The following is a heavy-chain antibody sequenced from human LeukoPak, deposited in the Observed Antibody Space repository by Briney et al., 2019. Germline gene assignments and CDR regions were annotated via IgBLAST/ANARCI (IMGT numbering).Heavy chain of an antibody. CDR2: MNPNSGNT. CDR1: GGTFSSYT. D-gene: IGHD6-19*01. J-gene: IGHJ6*03. CDR3: VREGRAVVGTEDYYYYYMDV. Sequence: ASVKVSCKASGGTFSSYTINWVRQATGQGLEWMGWMNPNSGNTGYAQKFQGRVTMTRNTSISTAYMQLSSLRSEDTAVYYCVREGRAVVGTEDYYYYYMDVWGKGTTVTVSS. V-gene: IGHV1-8*02.